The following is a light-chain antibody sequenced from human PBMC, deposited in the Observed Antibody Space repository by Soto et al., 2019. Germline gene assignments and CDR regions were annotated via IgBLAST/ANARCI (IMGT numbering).Light chain of an antibody. CDR3: QQSYRTPLI. Sequence: DIQMTQSPSSLSASVGDRVTITCRASQSISSYLNWYQQKPGKAPKLLIYAASSLQSGVPSRFSGSGSGTDFTLTISSLQPEDFATYYCQQSYRTPLIFGGGTKVEIK. V-gene: IGKV1-39*01. CDR2: AAS. CDR1: QSISSY. J-gene: IGKJ4*01.